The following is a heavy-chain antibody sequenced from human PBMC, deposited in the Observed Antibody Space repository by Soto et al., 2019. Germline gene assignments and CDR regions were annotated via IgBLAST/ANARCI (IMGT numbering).Heavy chain of an antibody. V-gene: IGHV4-31*03. CDR3: AREIVTMVRGVLNWFDP. J-gene: IGHJ5*02. Sequence: SETLSLTCTVSGGSISSGGYYWSWIRQHPGKGLEWIGYIYYSGSTYYNPSLKSRVTISVDTSKNQFSLKLSSVTAADTAVYYCAREIVTMVRGVLNWFDPWGQGTLVTVSS. CDR2: IYYSGST. D-gene: IGHD3-10*01. CDR1: GGSISSGGYY.